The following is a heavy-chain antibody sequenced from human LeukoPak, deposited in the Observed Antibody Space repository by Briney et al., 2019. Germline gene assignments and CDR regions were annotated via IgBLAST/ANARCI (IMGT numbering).Heavy chain of an antibody. CDR2: IRYDGTNK. J-gene: IGHJ3*02. Sequence: GGSLRLSCASSGFTFSDYAMHWVRQAPGKGLEWVAFIRYDGTNKYYADSVKGRFTISRDNSKNTLYLQMNSLRAEDTAVYYCAKEDSRGCYYVAYNAFDIWGQGTMVTVSS. CDR1: GFTFSDYA. CDR3: AKEDSRGCYYVAYNAFDI. D-gene: IGHD3-22*01. V-gene: IGHV3-30*02.